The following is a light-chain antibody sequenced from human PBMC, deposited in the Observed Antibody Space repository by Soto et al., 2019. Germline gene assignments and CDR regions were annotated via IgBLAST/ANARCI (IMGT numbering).Light chain of an antibody. Sequence: DIQMTQSPSTLSASVGDRVTITCRASQSISSWLDWYQQKPGKAPKLLIYKASSLESGVPSRFSGSGPGTEFTLTISSLQPDDFATYYCQHRGWTFGQGTKVEIK. CDR3: QHRGWT. V-gene: IGKV1-5*03. J-gene: IGKJ1*01. CDR2: KAS. CDR1: QSISSW.